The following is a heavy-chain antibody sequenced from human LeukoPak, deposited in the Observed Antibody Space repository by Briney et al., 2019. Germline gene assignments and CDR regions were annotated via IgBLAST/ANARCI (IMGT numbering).Heavy chain of an antibody. Sequence: PGGSLRLSCAASGFTFSSYAMHWARQAPGKGLEYVSAISSNGGSTYYANSVKGRFTISRDNSKNTLYLQMGSLRAEDMAVYYCARDHRTGWNWFDPWGQGTLVTVSS. J-gene: IGHJ5*02. CDR2: ISSNGGST. V-gene: IGHV3-64*01. D-gene: IGHD1-14*01. CDR3: ARDHRTGWNWFDP. CDR1: GFTFSSYA.